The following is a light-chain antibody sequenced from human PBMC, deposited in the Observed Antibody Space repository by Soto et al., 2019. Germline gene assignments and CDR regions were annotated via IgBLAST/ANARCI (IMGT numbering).Light chain of an antibody. CDR3: SSYAGGYNFDVV. V-gene: IGLV2-8*01. Sequence: QSALTQPPSASGSPGQSVTISCTGTSSDVGGYDYVSWYQQHPGKAPKLMIYEVTKRPSGVPDRFSGSKSGNTASLTVSGIQAEDEADYYCSSYAGGYNFDVVVGGGTTLTVL. CDR2: EVT. J-gene: IGLJ2*01. CDR1: SSDVGGYDY.